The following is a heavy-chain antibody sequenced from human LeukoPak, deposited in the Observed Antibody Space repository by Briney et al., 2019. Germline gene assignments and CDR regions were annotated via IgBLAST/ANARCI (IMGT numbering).Heavy chain of an antibody. CDR2: IYYSGST. Sequence: SQTLSLTCTVSGGPISSGGYYWSWIRQHPGKGLEWIAYIYYSGSTYYNPSLKSRVTMSVDTSQSHFSLNLSSVTAADTAVYYCARASYGSGNWFDPWGQGTLVTVSS. CDR3: ARASYGSGNWFDP. V-gene: IGHV4-31*03. D-gene: IGHD3-10*01. CDR1: GGPISSGGYY. J-gene: IGHJ5*02.